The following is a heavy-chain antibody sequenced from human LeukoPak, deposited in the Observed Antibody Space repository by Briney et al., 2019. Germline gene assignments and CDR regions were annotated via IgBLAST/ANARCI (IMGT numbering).Heavy chain of an antibody. D-gene: IGHD3-22*01. Sequence: ASVKVSCKASGYTFTSYYMHWVRQAPGQGLEWMGIINPSGGSTSYAQKLQGRVTMAKDTSPSRAYMELSSLRAEDTAVYYCARARGYYDSSDYWGQGTMVTVSS. V-gene: IGHV1-46*03. J-gene: IGHJ4*02. CDR2: INPSGGST. CDR1: GYTFTSYY. CDR3: ARARGYYDSSDY.